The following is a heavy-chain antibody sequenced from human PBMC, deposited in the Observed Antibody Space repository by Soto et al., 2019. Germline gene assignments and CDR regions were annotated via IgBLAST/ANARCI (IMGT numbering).Heavy chain of an antibody. D-gene: IGHD6-13*01. J-gene: IGHJ4*02. Sequence: QVQLVQSGAEVKKPGSSVKVSCKASGGTFSSYRINWVRQAPGQGLAWVGGIVPIYRTADYAQKFQGRGTITADESARTSYIELRSLKSQDTAVYYCVRDSGAKLSSSWGQGTLVTVSS. CDR2: IVPIYRTA. V-gene: IGHV1-69*01. CDR1: GGTFSSYR. CDR3: VRDSGAKLSSS.